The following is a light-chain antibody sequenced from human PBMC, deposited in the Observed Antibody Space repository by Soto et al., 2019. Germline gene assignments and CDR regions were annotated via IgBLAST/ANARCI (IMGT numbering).Light chain of an antibody. J-gene: IGLJ2*01. Sequence: QSVLTQPASVSGSPGQSITISCTGTSSDVGGYNYVSWYQQHPGKAPKLMIYEVSNRPSGVSNRFSGSKSGNTASLTISGLQAEDEADYYCSSYTSSSLPVFGGGTKGPS. CDR1: SSDVGGYNY. CDR2: EVS. V-gene: IGLV2-14*01. CDR3: SSYTSSSLPV.